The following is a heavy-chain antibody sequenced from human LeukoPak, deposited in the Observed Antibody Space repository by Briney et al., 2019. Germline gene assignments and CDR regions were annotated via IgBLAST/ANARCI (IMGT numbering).Heavy chain of an antibody. D-gene: IGHD2-8*01. Sequence: GGSLRLSYAASGFIFSSSGIHWVRQTPGKGREWVGVIWYDGSNKYYADSVKGRFTISRDNAKNTVYLQMNSLRVEDTAVYYCARDPGTSGGWPAVGRMGYFDYWGQGTLVTVSS. CDR3: ARDPGTSGGWPAVGRMGYFDY. J-gene: IGHJ4*02. CDR1: GFIFSSSG. V-gene: IGHV3-33*01. CDR2: IWYDGSNK.